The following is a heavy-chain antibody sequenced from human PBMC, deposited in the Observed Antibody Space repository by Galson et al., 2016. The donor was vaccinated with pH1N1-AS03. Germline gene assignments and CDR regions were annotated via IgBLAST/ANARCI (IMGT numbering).Heavy chain of an antibody. V-gene: IGHV3-11*01. CDR3: ARDLALAAGWYFDL. CDR1: GFDFSDYY. CDR2: ISGRASEI. Sequence: RLSCAASGFDFSDYYISWIRQAPGKGLEWISYISGRASEIYYADSVKGRFTISRDNAKNSLYLQMNSLRAEDTAVYYCARDLALAAGWYFDLWGRGTLVTVSS. J-gene: IGHJ2*01. D-gene: IGHD6-13*01.